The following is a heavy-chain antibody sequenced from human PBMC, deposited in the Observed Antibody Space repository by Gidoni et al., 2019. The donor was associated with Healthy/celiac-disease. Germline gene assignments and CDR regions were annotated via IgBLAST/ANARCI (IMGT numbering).Heavy chain of an antibody. J-gene: IGHJ4*02. V-gene: IGHV3-30*03. CDR2: ISYDGSNK. CDR1: GFIFRSYG. Sequence: QVQLVEPGGGVVQPGRSLRLPCAASGFIFRSYGMHWVRQAPGKGLEWRAVISYDGSNKYYADSVKGRFTISRDNSKNTLYLQMNSLRAEDTAVYYCASTQEGRYWGQGTLVTVSS. D-gene: IGHD1-26*01. CDR3: ASTQEGRY.